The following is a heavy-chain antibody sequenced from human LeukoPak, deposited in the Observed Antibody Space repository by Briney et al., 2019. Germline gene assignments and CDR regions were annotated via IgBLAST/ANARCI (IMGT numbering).Heavy chain of an antibody. CDR1: GYTFTGYY. CDR3: ARELAAMVNNFDY. D-gene: IGHD5-18*01. J-gene: IGHJ4*02. V-gene: IGHV1-2*06. CDR2: INPNSGGT. Sequence: ASVTVSCKASGYTFTGYYMHWVRQAPGHGLEWMGRINPNSGGTNYAQKFQGRVTMTRDTSISTAYMELSRLRSDDTAVYYCARELAAMVNNFDYWGQGTLVTVSS.